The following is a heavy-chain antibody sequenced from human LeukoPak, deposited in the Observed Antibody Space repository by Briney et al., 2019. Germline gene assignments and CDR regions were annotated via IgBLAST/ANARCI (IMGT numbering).Heavy chain of an antibody. CDR3: ARSDYYDSSGYSDY. CDR2: IWYDGSNK. CDR1: GFTFSSYG. V-gene: IGHV3-33*01. Sequence: GGSLRLSCAASGFTFSSYGMHWVRQAPGKGLEWVAVIWYDGSNKYYADSVKGRFTISRDNSKNTLYLQMNSLRAEDTAVYYCARSDYYDSSGYSDYWSQGTLVTVSS. J-gene: IGHJ4*02. D-gene: IGHD3-22*01.